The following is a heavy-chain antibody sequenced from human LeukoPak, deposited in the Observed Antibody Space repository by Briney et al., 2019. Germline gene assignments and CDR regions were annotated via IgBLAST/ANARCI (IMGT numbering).Heavy chain of an antibody. Sequence: SETLSLTCAVYGGSFSNYYWSWIRQPPGRGLEWIGEINHAGNTNYNSSLKSRVIISVDTSKNQFSLKLNSVTAADTAVFYCARRTVSSGWPFDSWGQGTPVTVSS. J-gene: IGHJ4*02. V-gene: IGHV4-34*01. CDR3: ARRTVSSGWPFDS. D-gene: IGHD6-19*01. CDR1: GGSFSNYY. CDR2: INHAGNT.